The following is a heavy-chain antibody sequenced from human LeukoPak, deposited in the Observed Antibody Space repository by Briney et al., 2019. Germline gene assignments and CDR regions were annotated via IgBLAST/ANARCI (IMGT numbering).Heavy chain of an antibody. D-gene: IGHD2-2*01. J-gene: IGHJ4*02. CDR1: GGSITGYY. Sequence: KPSETLSLTCTVAGGSITGYYWSWIRQPPGKGLEWIGYIYYIGTTSYNPSLKSRVTISVDTSKNQFSLKLSSVTAADTAVYYCAKQAFCSSSNCYPFDYWGQGTLVPVSS. CDR2: IYYIGTT. CDR3: AKQAFCSSSNCYPFDY. V-gene: IGHV4-59*01.